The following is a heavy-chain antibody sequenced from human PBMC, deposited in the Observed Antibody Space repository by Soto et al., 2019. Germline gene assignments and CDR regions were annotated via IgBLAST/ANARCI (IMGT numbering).Heavy chain of an antibody. CDR1: GGSIISYY. J-gene: IGHJ5*02. V-gene: IGHV4-4*07. CDR3: AREARYNWNYRFDP. CDR2: IYTSGST. Sequence: SETLSLTCTVSGGSIISYYWSWSRQPAGKGLEWIGRIYTSGSTNYNPSLKSRVTMSVDTSKNQFSLKLSSVTAADTAVYYCAREARYNWNYRFDPWGQGTLVTVSS. D-gene: IGHD1-7*01.